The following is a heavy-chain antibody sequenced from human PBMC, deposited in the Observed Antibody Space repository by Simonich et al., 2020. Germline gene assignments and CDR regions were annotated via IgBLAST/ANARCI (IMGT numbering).Heavy chain of an antibody. D-gene: IGHD1-7*01. Sequence: EVQLLESGGGLVQPGGSLRLSCAASGFTFSSYAMSWVRQAPGKGREWFSAISGSGGSTYSADSVKGRFTISRDNSKNTLYLQMNSLRAEDTAVYYCAKRSGVSITGTFDYWGQGTLVTVSS. CDR3: AKRSGVSITGTFDY. CDR1: GFTFSSYA. J-gene: IGHJ4*02. CDR2: ISGSGGST. V-gene: IGHV3-23*01.